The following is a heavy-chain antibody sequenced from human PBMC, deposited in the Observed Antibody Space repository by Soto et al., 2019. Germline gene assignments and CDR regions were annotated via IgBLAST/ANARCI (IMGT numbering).Heavy chain of an antibody. CDR2: ISSSSSTI. J-gene: IGHJ2*01. Sequence: EVQLVESGGGLVQPGGSLRLSCAASGFTFSSYSMNWVRQAPGKGLEWVSYISSSSSTIYYADSVKGRFTISRDNAKNSLYLQMNSLRAEDTAVYYCARAARIAAAGSDWYFVLWGRGTLVTVSS. CDR1: GFTFSSYS. V-gene: IGHV3-48*01. D-gene: IGHD6-13*01. CDR3: ARAARIAAAGSDWYFVL.